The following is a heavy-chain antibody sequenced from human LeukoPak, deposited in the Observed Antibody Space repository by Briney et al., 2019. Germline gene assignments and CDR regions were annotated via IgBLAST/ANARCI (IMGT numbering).Heavy chain of an antibody. CDR2: ISSSSSYI. J-gene: IGHJ5*02. CDR3: ARDSRIQLWFPNWFDP. Sequence: PGGSLRLSCAASGFTFSSYSMNWLRQAPGKGLEWVASISSSSSYIYYADSVKGRFTISSDNAKNSLYLQMNSLRAEDTAVYYCARDSRIQLWFPNWFDPWGQGTLVTVSS. V-gene: IGHV3-21*01. CDR1: GFTFSSYS. D-gene: IGHD5-18*01.